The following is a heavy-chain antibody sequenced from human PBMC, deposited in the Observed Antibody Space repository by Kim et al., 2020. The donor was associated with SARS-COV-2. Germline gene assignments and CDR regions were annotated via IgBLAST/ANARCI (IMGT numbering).Heavy chain of an antibody. CDR2: IYYSGST. Sequence: SETLSLTCTVSGGSISSYYWSWIRQPPGKGLEWIGYIYYSGSTNYNPSLKSRVTISVDTSKNQFSLKLSSVTAADTAVYYCARWVGIAAAGTRNYYYYGMDVWGQGTTVTVSS. J-gene: IGHJ6*02. CDR3: ARWVGIAAAGTRNYYYYGMDV. D-gene: IGHD6-13*01. V-gene: IGHV4-59*01. CDR1: GGSISSYY.